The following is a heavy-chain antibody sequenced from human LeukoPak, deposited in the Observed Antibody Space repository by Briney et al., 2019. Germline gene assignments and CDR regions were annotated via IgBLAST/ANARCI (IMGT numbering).Heavy chain of an antibody. CDR3: AKGRGGEYSYGSYYFDY. D-gene: IGHD5-18*01. J-gene: IGHJ4*02. CDR2: ISYDGSNK. V-gene: IGHV3-30*18. Sequence: GTSLRLSCTASGFTFSTYGMHWVRQAPGKGLEWVAVISYDGSNKYYADSVKDRFIISRDTSKNTLSLQVTSLTAEDTAVYYCAKGRGGEYSYGSYYFDYWGQGTLVTVSA. CDR1: GFTFSTYG.